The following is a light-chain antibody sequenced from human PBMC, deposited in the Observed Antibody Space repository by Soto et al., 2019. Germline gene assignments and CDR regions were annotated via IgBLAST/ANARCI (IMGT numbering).Light chain of an antibody. CDR3: QQYGTSEII. CDR1: QSLTNSF. J-gene: IGKJ5*01. CDR2: DTS. V-gene: IGKV3-20*01. Sequence: EIVLYHSLGTLSLTPSERATLCFMASQSLTNSFMAWYQQKPGQAPRLLIYDTSSRASGIPDRFSGSGSGTDFTLTISRLETEDFAVFYCQQYGTSEIIFGQGTLLAI.